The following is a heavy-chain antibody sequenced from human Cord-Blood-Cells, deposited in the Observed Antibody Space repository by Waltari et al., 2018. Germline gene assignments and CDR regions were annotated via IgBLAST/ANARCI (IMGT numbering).Heavy chain of an antibody. CDR2: IYYSGST. Sequence: QVQLQESGPGLVKPSETLSLTCPVSGGSISSYYWSWIRQPPGKGIGWIGYIYYSGSTNYNPSLKSRVTISVDTSKNQFALKLSSVTAADTAVYYCARLSYYDSSDLGTYYYYGMDVWGQGTTVTVSS. CDR1: GGSISSYY. V-gene: IGHV4-59*08. CDR3: ARLSYYDSSDLGTYYYYGMDV. J-gene: IGHJ6*02. D-gene: IGHD3-22*01.